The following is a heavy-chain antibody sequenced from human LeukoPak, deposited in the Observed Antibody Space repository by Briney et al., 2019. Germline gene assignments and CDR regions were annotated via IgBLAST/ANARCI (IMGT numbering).Heavy chain of an antibody. CDR3: VTRIAATY. Sequence: GGSLRLSCAASGFSVSKNYMSWVRQTPGRGLEWVSLIYTGGNTYYADSVKGRFTISRDQPKNTLYLQMNSLRGEDTALYYCVTRIAATYWGQGALVTVSS. CDR2: IYTGGNT. V-gene: IGHV3-66*01. D-gene: IGHD6-6*01. CDR1: GFSVSKNY. J-gene: IGHJ4*02.